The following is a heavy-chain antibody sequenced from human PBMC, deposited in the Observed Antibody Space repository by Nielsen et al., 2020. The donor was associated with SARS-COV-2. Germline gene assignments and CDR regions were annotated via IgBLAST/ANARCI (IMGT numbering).Heavy chain of an antibody. V-gene: IGHV4-61*08. CDR3: ASTDIVNLKIDY. CDR1: GGSISSGDYY. CDR2: IYYSGST. J-gene: IGHJ4*02. Sequence: GSLRLSCTVSGGSISSGDYYWSWIRQPPGKGLEWIGYIYYSGSTNYNPSLKSRVTISVDTSKNQFSLKLSSVTAADTAVYYCASTDIVNLKIDYWGQGTLVTVSS. D-gene: IGHD5-12*01.